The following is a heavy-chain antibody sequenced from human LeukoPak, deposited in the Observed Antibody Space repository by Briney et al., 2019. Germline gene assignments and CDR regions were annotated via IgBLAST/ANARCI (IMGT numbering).Heavy chain of an antibody. Sequence: SETLSLTRSVSGYSISSDYYWGWIRQPPGKGLEWIGSIYHSGNTYYNPSLKSRITISVDTSKGRFSLSLGSVTAADTAIYYCARDRAATTEGFDYWGQGTLVTVSS. V-gene: IGHV4-38-2*02. CDR2: IYHSGNT. D-gene: IGHD6-25*01. CDR1: GYSISSDYY. J-gene: IGHJ4*02. CDR3: ARDRAATTEGFDY.